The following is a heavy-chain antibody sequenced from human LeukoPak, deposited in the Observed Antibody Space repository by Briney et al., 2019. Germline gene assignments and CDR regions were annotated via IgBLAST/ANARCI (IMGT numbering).Heavy chain of an antibody. CDR2: ISSSGSTI. CDR1: GFTLSSYS. Sequence: GGSLRLSCTDPGFTLSSYSMNWVRQAPGKGLEWVSYISSSGSTIYYADSVKGRFTISRDNAKNSLYLQMNSLRAEDTAVYYCAELGITMIGGVWGKGTTVTISS. D-gene: IGHD3-10*02. J-gene: IGHJ6*04. CDR3: AELGITMIGGV. V-gene: IGHV3-48*04.